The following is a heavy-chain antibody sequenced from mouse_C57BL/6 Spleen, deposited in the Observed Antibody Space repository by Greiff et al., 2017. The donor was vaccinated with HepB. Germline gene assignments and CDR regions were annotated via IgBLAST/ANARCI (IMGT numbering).Heavy chain of an antibody. CDR1: GYTFTSYW. Sequence: QVQLKQPGAELVRPGSSVKLSCKASGYTFTSYWMHWVKQRPIQGLEWIGNIDPSDSETHYNQKFKDKATLTVDKSSSTAYMQLSSLTSEDSAVYYCARWEWLPAWFAYWGQGTLVTVSA. CDR3: ARWEWLPAWFAY. V-gene: IGHV1-52*01. CDR2: IDPSDSET. D-gene: IGHD2-2*01. J-gene: IGHJ3*01.